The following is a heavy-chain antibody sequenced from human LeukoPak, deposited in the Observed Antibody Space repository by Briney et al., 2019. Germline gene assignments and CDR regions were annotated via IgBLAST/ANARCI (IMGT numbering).Heavy chain of an antibody. V-gene: IGHV3-66*01. CDR2: IGYGGSDT. J-gene: IGHJ2*01. Sequence: GGSLRLSCTVSGFTLSSYEMTWFRQAPGKGLEWVSSIGYGGSDTHYADSAKDRFTISRDISKNTFFLQMNNLRAEDTAVYYCASRGSGHRNWYFDLXXRGTLVTVXS. D-gene: IGHD1-14*01. CDR3: ASRGSGHRNWYFDL. CDR1: GFTLSSYE.